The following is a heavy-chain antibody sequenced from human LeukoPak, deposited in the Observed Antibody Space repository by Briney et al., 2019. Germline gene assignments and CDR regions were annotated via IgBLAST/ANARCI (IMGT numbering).Heavy chain of an antibody. CDR2: INHSGST. Sequence: SETLSLTCAVYGGSFSGYYWSWIRQPPGKGLEWIGEINHSGSTNHNPSLKSRVTISVDTSKNQFSLKLSSVTAADTAVYYCARGRTAFCSGGSCYSHRWFDPWGQGTLVTVSS. D-gene: IGHD2-15*01. CDR1: GGSFSGYY. V-gene: IGHV4-34*01. J-gene: IGHJ5*02. CDR3: ARGRTAFCSGGSCYSHRWFDP.